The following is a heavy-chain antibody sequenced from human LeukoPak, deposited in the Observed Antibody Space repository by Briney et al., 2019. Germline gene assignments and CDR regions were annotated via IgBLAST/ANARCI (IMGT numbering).Heavy chain of an antibody. CDR1: GYTFTSYY. V-gene: IGHV1-46*01. Sequence: GASVKVSCKASGYTFTSYYMHWVRQAPGQGLEWMGIINPSGGSTSYAQKFQGRVTMTRDTSTSTVYMELSSLRSEDTAVYYCAREDYGDYRGHYYYYYGMDVWGQGTTVTVSS. CDR3: AREDYGDYRGHYYYYYGMDV. D-gene: IGHD4-17*01. CDR2: INPSGGST. J-gene: IGHJ6*02.